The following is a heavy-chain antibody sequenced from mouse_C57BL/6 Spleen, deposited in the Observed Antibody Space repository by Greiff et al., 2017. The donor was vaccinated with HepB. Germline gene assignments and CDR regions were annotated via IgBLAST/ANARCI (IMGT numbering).Heavy chain of an antibody. Sequence: VQVVESGAELARPGASVKLSCKASGYTFTSYGISWVKQRTGQGLEWIGEIYPRSGNTYYNEKFKGKATLTADKSSSTAYMELRSLTSEDSAVYFCARGYSNYGEAMDYWGQGTSVTVSS. CDR2: IYPRSGNT. V-gene: IGHV1-81*01. J-gene: IGHJ4*01. D-gene: IGHD2-5*01. CDR1: GYTFTSYG. CDR3: ARGYSNYGEAMDY.